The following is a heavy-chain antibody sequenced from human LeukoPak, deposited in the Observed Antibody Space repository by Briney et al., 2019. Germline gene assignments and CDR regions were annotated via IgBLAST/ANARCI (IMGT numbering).Heavy chain of an antibody. CDR1: GFTFSDYY. CDR3: ARGQCSGDSCYSLFDY. V-gene: IGHV3-11*01. D-gene: IGHD2-15*01. J-gene: IGHJ4*02. CDR2: ISNSGSII. Sequence: GGSLRLSCAASGFTFSDYYMSWIRQAPGKGPEWVSYISNSGSIIYYVDSVKGRFTISRDNAKNSLYLQMNSLRAEDTAIYYCARGQCSGDSCYSLFDYWGQGTLVTVSS.